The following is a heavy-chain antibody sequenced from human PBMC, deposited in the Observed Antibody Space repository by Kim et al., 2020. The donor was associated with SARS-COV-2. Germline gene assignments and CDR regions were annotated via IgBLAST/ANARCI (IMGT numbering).Heavy chain of an antibody. V-gene: IGHV3-23*01. J-gene: IGHJ6*02. D-gene: IGHD3-3*01. Sequence: GGSLRLSCAASGFTFSSYAMSWVRQAPGKGLEWVSAISGSGGSTYYADSVKGRFTISRDNSKNTLYLQMNSLRAEDTAVYYCAKDLRSYGGYDFWSGYGFYYYYGMDVWGQGTTVTVSS. CDR2: ISGSGGST. CDR1: GFTFSSYA. CDR3: AKDLRSYGGYDFWSGYGFYYYYGMDV.